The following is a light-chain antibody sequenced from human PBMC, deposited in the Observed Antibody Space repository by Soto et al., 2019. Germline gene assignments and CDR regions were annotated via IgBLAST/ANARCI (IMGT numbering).Light chain of an antibody. V-gene: IGLV2-14*01. J-gene: IGLJ1*01. Sequence: QSVLTQPPSASGSPGQSVTISCTGTSSDVCAYDFVSWYQHHPGNAPKLMIYEVSNRPSGVSNRFSGSKYGITASLIISGLQAEDEADYYCSSYTLYSTSVFGTGTKVTVL. CDR1: SSDVCAYDF. CDR2: EVS. CDR3: SSYTLYSTSV.